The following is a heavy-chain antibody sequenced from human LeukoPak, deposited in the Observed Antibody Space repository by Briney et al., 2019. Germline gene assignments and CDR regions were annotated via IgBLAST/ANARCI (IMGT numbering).Heavy chain of an antibody. Sequence: QPGASLRLSCAASGFTFSSYAMSWVRQAPGRGLEWVSSLSGSSSTTYYADSVKGRFTISRDSSKNTLYLQMNSLRAEDTAVYYCAKDTRYYDSSGYYRLDYWGQGTLVTVSS. D-gene: IGHD3-22*01. V-gene: IGHV3-23*01. CDR1: GFTFSSYA. CDR3: AKDTRYYDSSGYYRLDY. CDR2: LSGSSSTT. J-gene: IGHJ4*02.